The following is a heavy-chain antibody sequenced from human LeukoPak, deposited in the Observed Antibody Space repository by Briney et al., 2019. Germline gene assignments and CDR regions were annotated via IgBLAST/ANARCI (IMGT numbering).Heavy chain of an antibody. V-gene: IGHV3-74*01. Sequence: GGSLRLSCAASGFTFSSYWMHWVRQAPGKGLVWVSRINSDGSSTSYADSVKGRFTISRDNAKNTLYLQMNSLRAEDTAVYYCARLRGSSSGWYDYWGQGTLVTVSS. J-gene: IGHJ4*02. CDR3: ARLRGSSSGWYDY. CDR1: GFTFSSYW. CDR2: INSDGSST. D-gene: IGHD6-19*01.